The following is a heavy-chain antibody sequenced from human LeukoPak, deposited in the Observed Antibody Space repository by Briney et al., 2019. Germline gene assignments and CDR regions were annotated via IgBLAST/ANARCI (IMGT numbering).Heavy chain of an antibody. CDR2: ICPHGSDS. V-gene: IGHV3-74*01. CDR3: TRGGSGSYGRFEY. J-gene: IGHJ4*02. D-gene: IGHD1-26*01. Sequence: PGGSLRLSCAASGFTLSSYWMHWVRQVPGEGLVWVSRICPHGSDSNYADSVKGRFTISRDNTKNTLYLQMNSLRDEDTAVYYCTRGGSGSYGRFEYWGQGTLVIVSS. CDR1: GFTLSSYW.